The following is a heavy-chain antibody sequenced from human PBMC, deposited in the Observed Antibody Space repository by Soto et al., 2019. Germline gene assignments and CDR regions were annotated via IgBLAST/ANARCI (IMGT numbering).Heavy chain of an antibody. D-gene: IGHD6-6*01. CDR3: ARKSSSSSWSDP. CDR1: GYTFSNYG. CDR2: ISGYNGNT. J-gene: IGHJ5*02. Sequence: ASVKVSCKASGYTFSNYGVTWVRQAPGQGLEWMGWISGYNGNTNYAQNFQGRVTMTADPSTRTAYMDLRSLRSDDTAVYFCARKSSSSSWSDPWGQGTLVTVSS. V-gene: IGHV1-18*01.